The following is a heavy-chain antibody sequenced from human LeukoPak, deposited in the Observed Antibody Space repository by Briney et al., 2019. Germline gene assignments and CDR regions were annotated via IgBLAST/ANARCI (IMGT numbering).Heavy chain of an antibody. Sequence: PSQTLSLTCTVSGDSISSASYYWSWIRQPAGKGLERLGRVYTSGSTTYNPSLKSRVTISVDTSKNQFSLKLSSVTAADTAVYYCAATRSAITMVRGVFDYWGQGTLVTVSS. CDR2: VYTSGST. J-gene: IGHJ4*02. CDR1: GDSISSASYY. D-gene: IGHD3-10*01. V-gene: IGHV4-61*02. CDR3: AATRSAITMVRGVFDY.